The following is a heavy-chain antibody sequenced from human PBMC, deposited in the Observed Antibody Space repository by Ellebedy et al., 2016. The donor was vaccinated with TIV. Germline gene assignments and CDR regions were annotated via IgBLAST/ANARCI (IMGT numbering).Heavy chain of an antibody. V-gene: IGHV4-59*13. J-gene: IGHJ4*02. D-gene: IGHD3-9*01. CDR3: ARDRYYDILTGYYSRLDY. CDR2: IYYSGST. Sequence: SETLSLXCTVSGGSISSYYWSWIRQPPGKGLEWIGYIYYSGSTNYNPSLKSRVTISVDTSKNQFSLKLSSVTAADTAVYYCARDRYYDILTGYYSRLDYWGQGTLVTVSS. CDR1: GGSISSYY.